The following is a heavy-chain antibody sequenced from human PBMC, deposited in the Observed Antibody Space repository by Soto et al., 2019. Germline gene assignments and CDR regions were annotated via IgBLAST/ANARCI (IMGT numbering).Heavy chain of an antibody. CDR2: IIPIFGTA. J-gene: IGHJ6*02. CDR1: GYTFTGYY. D-gene: IGHD3-10*01. CDR3: AAGGSGSSHYYYYYGMDV. Sequence: GASVKVSCKASGYTFTGYYMHCVRQAPGQGLEWMGGIIPIFGTANYAQKFQGRVTITADESTSTAYMELSSLRSEDTAVYYCAAGGSGSSHYYYYYGMDVWGQGTTVTVLL. V-gene: IGHV1-69*13.